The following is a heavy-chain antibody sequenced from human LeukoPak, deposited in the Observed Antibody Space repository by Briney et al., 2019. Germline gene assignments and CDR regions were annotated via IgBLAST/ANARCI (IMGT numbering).Heavy chain of an antibody. D-gene: IGHD1-26*01. V-gene: IGHV3-21*01. J-gene: IGHJ6*03. CDR2: ITSTGTYT. CDR1: GFTFNIHG. Sequence: GGSLRLSCAASGFTFNIHGMNWVRQAPGKGLEWVSSITSTGTYTFYADSVKGRLTISRDNAKNSLYLQMNSLRAEDTAIYYCARDPYSGSYGDSYYYYMDVWGKGTTVTISS. CDR3: ARDPYSGSYGDSYYYYMDV.